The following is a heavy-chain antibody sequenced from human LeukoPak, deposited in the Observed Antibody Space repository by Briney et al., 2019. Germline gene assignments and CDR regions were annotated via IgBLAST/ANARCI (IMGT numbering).Heavy chain of an antibody. V-gene: IGHV3-23*01. J-gene: IGHJ3*02. D-gene: IGHD1-26*01. CDR3: AKVYGGATIDASDI. Sequence: GGSLRLSCAASGFTFSSYAMTWVRQAPGKGLEWVSSISGSGGGTYYADSVKGRFTISRDDSKDTLYLQIKSPRAEDTAVYYCAKVYGGATIDASDIWGQGTMVSVTS. CDR1: GFTFSSYA. CDR2: ISGSGGGT.